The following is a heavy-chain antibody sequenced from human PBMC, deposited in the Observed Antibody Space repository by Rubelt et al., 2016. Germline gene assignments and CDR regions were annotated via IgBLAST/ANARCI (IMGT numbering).Heavy chain of an antibody. D-gene: IGHD3-3*01. Sequence: QVQLVQSGAEVKKPGASVKVSCKASGYTFTSYYMHWVRQAPGQGLEWMGIINPNGGSTSYAQKFQGRVTMTRDTSTSTVYMELSSLRSEDTAVYYCARSPRYDFEDNWFDPWGQGTLVTVSS. CDR2: INPNGGST. CDR1: GYTFTSYY. J-gene: IGHJ5*02. V-gene: IGHV1-46*01. CDR3: ARSPRYDFEDNWFDP.